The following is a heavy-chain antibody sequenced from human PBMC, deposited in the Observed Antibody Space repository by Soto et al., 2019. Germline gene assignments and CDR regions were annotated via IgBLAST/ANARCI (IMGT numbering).Heavy chain of an antibody. CDR2: TSYSASNK. D-gene: IGHD2-21*01. Sequence: GSLRLSCAASGFTLSNYAMTWVRQAPGKGLEWAAVTSYSASNKYYADSVKGRFTISRDNSKNTLFLQMNSLRTEDTAVYYCAREAYNNLYFDLWGRGTLVTVSS. CDR3: AREAYNNLYFDL. J-gene: IGHJ2*01. V-gene: IGHV3-30-3*01. CDR1: GFTLSNYA.